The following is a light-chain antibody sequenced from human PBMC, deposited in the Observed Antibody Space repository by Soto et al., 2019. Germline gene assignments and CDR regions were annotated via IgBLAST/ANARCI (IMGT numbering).Light chain of an antibody. V-gene: IGLV2-8*01. J-gene: IGLJ2*01. CDR2: EVS. CDR3: SSYGGSNTVV. CDR1: SSDVGGYNY. Sequence: QSALTQPPSASGSPGQSVTISCTGSSSDVGGYNYVSWYQQHTGKAPKLMIYEVSKRPSGVPDRLSGSKSGNTASLTFSGLQAEDEADYYCSSYGGSNTVVFGGGTKLTVL.